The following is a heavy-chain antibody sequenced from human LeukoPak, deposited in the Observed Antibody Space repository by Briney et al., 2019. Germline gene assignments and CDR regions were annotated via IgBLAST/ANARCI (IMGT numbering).Heavy chain of an antibody. Sequence: SETLSLTCTASGGSVSSGSYYWSWIRQPPGKGLEWIGHIYYSGSTNYNPSLKSRVTISVDTSKNQFSLKLSSVTAADTAVYYCARGTKIQYSGTYYLPDYWGQGTLVTVSS. J-gene: IGHJ4*02. CDR1: GGSVSSGSYY. D-gene: IGHD1-26*01. CDR2: IYYSGST. V-gene: IGHV4-61*01. CDR3: ARGTKIQYSGTYYLPDY.